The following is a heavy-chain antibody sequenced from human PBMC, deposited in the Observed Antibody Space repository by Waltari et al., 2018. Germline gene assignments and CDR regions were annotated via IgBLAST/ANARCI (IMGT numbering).Heavy chain of an antibody. J-gene: IGHJ5*02. CDR2: IKSKTGGRTT. Sequence: EVQLVESGGGLVKPGGSLRLSCAASGLTFSNAWMSWVRQAPGKGLEWVGRIKSKTGGRTTDYAATVKGRFTISRDDAKNTLYLQMNSLKTEDTAVYYCTTALYYYDSSGYTESNWVDPWGQGTLVTVSS. V-gene: IGHV3-15*01. D-gene: IGHD3-22*01. CDR1: GLTFSNAW. CDR3: TTALYYYDSSGYTESNWVDP.